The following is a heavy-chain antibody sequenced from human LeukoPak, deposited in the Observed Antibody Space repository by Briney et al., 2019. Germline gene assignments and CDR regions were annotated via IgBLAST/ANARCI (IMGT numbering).Heavy chain of an antibody. CDR1: GYTFTSYG. Sequence: ASVKVSCKASGYTFTSYGISWVRQAPGQGLEWMGWISAYNGNTNYAQKLQGRVTMTTDTSTSTAYMELRSLRSDDTAVYYCARDQRVDDILTGYYTNDHWGQGTLVTVSS. D-gene: IGHD3-9*01. CDR2: ISAYNGNT. J-gene: IGHJ4*02. V-gene: IGHV1-18*01. CDR3: ARDQRVDDILTGYYTNDH.